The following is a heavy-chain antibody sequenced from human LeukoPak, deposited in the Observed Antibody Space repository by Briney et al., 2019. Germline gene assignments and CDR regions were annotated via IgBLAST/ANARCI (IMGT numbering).Heavy chain of an antibody. CDR3: VRAENGMDV. J-gene: IGHJ6*02. Sequence: GGSLRLSCAASGFIVSILYMSWVRQAPGKGLEWVSAFYSCVGTNYADSVKGRFSISRDNSRNTLYLQMNSLRAEDTAVYYCVRAENGMDVWGRGTAVTVS. CDR1: GFIVSILY. CDR2: FYSCVGT. V-gene: IGHV3-53*01.